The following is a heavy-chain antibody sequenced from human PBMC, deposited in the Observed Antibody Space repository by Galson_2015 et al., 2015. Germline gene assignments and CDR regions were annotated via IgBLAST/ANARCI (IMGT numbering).Heavy chain of an antibody. CDR3: ARVRDFVLMVSPTSY. J-gene: IGHJ4*02. Sequence: SLRLSCAASGFTFSSYAMHWVRQAPGKGLEWVAVISYDGSNKYYADAVKGRFTISRDNYKNTLYLQMNSLRAEDTAVYYCARVRDFVLMVSPTSYWGQGTLVTVSS. D-gene: IGHD2-8*01. CDR2: ISYDGSNK. V-gene: IGHV3-30-3*01. CDR1: GFTFSSYA.